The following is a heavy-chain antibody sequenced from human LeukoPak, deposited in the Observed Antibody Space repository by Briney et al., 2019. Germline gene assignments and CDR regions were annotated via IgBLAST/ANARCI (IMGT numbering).Heavy chain of an antibody. Sequence: PSETLSLTCTVSGGSIRSSRYYWGWIRQPPGKGLEWIVRISDSGNTYYNPSLKSRVTMSVDTSKNQFSLKLSSVTAADTVVYYCARHGRGYYYDSSGFSWGQGTLVTVSS. CDR2: ISDSGNT. D-gene: IGHD3-22*01. J-gene: IGHJ5*02. CDR1: GGSIRSSRYY. CDR3: ARHGRGYYYDSSGFS. V-gene: IGHV4-39*01.